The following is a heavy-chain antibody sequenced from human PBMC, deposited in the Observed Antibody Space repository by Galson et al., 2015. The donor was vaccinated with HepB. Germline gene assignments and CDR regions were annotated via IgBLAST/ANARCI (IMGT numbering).Heavy chain of an antibody. J-gene: IGHJ4*02. D-gene: IGHD6-6*01. CDR2: IIPIFGAA. V-gene: IGHV1-69*13. Sequence: SVKVSCKASGGTFSSYAISWVRQAPGQGLEWMGGIIPIFGAANYAQKFQGRVTITADESTSTAYTELSSLRSEDTAVYYCARVGSSSSGLGYWGQGTLVTVSS. CDR3: ARVGSSSSGLGY. CDR1: GGTFSSYA.